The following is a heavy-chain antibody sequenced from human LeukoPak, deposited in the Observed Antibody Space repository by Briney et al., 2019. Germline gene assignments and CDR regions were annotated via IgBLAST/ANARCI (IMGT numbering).Heavy chain of an antibody. CDR2: IYPGDSDT. CDR3: ARHRRDGYNYDGFDI. CDR1: GYSFTNYW. D-gene: IGHD5-24*01. J-gene: IGHJ3*02. Sequence: GESLKISFKGSGYSFTNYWIGWVRQMPGKGLEWMGIIYPGDSDTRCSPSFQGQVTISADKSINTAYLQWSSLKASDTAMFYCARHRRDGYNYDGFDIWGQGTMVTVSS. V-gene: IGHV5-51*01.